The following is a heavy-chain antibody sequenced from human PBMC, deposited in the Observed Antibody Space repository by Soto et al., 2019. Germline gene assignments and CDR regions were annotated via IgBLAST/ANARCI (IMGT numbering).Heavy chain of an antibody. Sequence: SGTLSLTCAVYGGSFSGYYWSWIRQPPGKGLEWIGEINHSGSTNYNPSLKSRVTISVDTSKNQFSLKLSSVTAADTAVYYCARGKLSDYVWGSYRYHFDYWGQGTVVTVSS. V-gene: IGHV4-34*01. CDR1: GGSFSGYY. J-gene: IGHJ4*02. CDR2: INHSGST. CDR3: ARGKLSDYVWGSYRYHFDY. D-gene: IGHD3-16*02.